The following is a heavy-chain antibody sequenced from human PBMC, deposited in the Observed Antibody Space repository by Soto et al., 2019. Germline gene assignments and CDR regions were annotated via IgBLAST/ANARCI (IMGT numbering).Heavy chain of an antibody. D-gene: IGHD2-15*01. J-gene: IGHJ6*02. CDR2: INPSGGST. CDR3: ASAIVVVVAATQDYYGMDV. CDR1: GYTFTSYY. V-gene: IGHV1-46*01. Sequence: ASLKVSCKASGYTFTSYYMHWVRQAPGQGLEWMGIINPSGGSTSYAQKFQGRVTMTRDTSTSTVYMELSSLRSEDTAVYYCASAIVVVVAATQDYYGMDVWGQGTTVTVSS.